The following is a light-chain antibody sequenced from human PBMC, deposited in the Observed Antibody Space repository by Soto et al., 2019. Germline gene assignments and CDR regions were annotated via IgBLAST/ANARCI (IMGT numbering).Light chain of an antibody. Sequence: IQMTQSPSSLSASVGDRVTITCRASQDIRNGLGWYQQKPGKAPKRLIFAASSLQSGVPSRFSGSGSGTEFTLTISSLQPEDFATYYCLQHSSYSRTFGQGTKVDIK. CDR1: QDIRNG. CDR2: AAS. V-gene: IGKV1-17*01. CDR3: LQHSSYSRT. J-gene: IGKJ1*01.